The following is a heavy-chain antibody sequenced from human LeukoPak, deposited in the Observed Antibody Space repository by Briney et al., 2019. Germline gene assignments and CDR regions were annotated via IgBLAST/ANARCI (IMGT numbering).Heavy chain of an antibody. D-gene: IGHD3-9*01. CDR2: VYYSGSA. V-gene: IGHV4-59*01. CDR1: GGSIGSYF. Sequence: SETLSLTCTVSGGSIGSYFWSWSRQPPGKGLEWIGYVYYSGSANYNPSLKSRVAISVDTSKIQFSLKLSSVTAADTAVYYCARGPTAYPYFDSWGQGTLVTVSS. CDR3: ARGPTAYPYFDS. J-gene: IGHJ4*02.